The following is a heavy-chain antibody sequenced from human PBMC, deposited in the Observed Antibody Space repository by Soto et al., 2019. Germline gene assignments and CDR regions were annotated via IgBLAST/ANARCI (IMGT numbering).Heavy chain of an antibody. CDR1: GYTFTSYD. V-gene: IGHV1-8*01. D-gene: IGHD3-3*01. CDR2: MNPNSGNP. J-gene: IGHJ5*02. Sequence: QVQLVQSGAEVKKPGASVKVSCKASGYTFTSYDINWVRQATGQGLEWMGWMNPNSGNPGYEQKFQGRVTMTRNPSICTAYMELSSLRSEDTAVYYGPRGPAYYDCWRGDYSVTSGFSPWGQGTLVTVSS. CDR3: PRGPAYYDCWRGDYSVTSGFSP.